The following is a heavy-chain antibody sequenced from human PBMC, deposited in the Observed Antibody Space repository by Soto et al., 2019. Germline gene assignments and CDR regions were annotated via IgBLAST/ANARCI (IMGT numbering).Heavy chain of an antibody. J-gene: IGHJ3*02. CDR1: GGTFSSSA. CDR3: ARAVRGITIFGVVIAKDPTNLYDAFDI. D-gene: IGHD3-3*01. V-gene: IGHV1-69*13. CDR2: IIPIFGTA. Sequence: ASVKVSCKASGGTFSSSAISWVRQAPGQGLEWMGGIIPIFGTANYAQKFQGRVTITADESTSTAYMELSSLRSEDTAVYYCARAVRGITIFGVVIAKDPTNLYDAFDIWGQGTMVTVSS.